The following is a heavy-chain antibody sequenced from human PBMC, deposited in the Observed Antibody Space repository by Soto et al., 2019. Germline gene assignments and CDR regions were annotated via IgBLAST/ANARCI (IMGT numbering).Heavy chain of an antibody. J-gene: IGHJ4*02. D-gene: IGHD2-8*01. CDR1: GGSISSSSYY. CDR3: ARRDCTNGVCYTYYFDY. Sequence: QLQLQESGPGLVKPSETLSLTCTVSGGSISSSSYYWGWIRQPPGKGLEWIGSIYYSGSTYYNPSLKSQVTISVDTSKNQFSLKLGSVTAADTAVYYCARRDCTNGVCYTYYFDYWCQGTLVTVSS. CDR2: IYYSGST. V-gene: IGHV4-39*01.